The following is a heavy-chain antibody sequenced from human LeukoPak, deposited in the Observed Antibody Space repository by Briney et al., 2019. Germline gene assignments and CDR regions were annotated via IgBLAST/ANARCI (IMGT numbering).Heavy chain of an antibody. CDR1: GFTFSDYW. CDR2: ISYDGSNK. D-gene: IGHD6-19*01. CDR3: ARVAEWLDDLDY. Sequence: GGSLRLSCAASGFTFSDYWMTWVRQAPGKGLEGVAVISYDGSNKYYADSVKGRFTISRDNSKNTLYLQMNSLRAEDTAVYYCARVAEWLDDLDYWGQGTLVTVSS. V-gene: IGHV3-30*03. J-gene: IGHJ4*02.